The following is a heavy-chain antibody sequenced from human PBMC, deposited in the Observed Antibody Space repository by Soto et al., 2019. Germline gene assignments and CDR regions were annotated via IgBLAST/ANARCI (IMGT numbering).Heavy chain of an antibody. CDR3: ARDGRSGRYYRLDY. D-gene: IGHD1-26*01. CDR1: GGSISSYY. V-gene: IGHV4-59*12. CDR2: IYYSGST. Sequence: PSETLSLTCTVSGGSISSYYWSWIRQPPGKGLEWIGYIYYSGSTNYNPSLKSRVTISVDTSKNQFSLKLNSMTAADTAVYYCARDGRSGRYYRLDYWGQGTLVTVSS. J-gene: IGHJ4*02.